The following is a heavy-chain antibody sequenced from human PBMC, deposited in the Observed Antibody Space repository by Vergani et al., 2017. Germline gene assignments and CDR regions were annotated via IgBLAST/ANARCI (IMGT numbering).Heavy chain of an antibody. CDR2: IYWDDDK. J-gene: IGHJ1*01. Sequence: QITLKESGPTLVNPTQTLTLTCTFSGFSLSTSGVGVGWIRQPPGKALEWLALIYWDDDKRYSPSLKSRLTITKDTSKNQLVLTMTNMDPVDTATYYCAHSRDSPYYYDSSGYAFEYFQHWGQGTLVTVSS. V-gene: IGHV2-5*02. CDR1: GFSLSTSGVG. D-gene: IGHD3-22*01. CDR3: AHSRDSPYYYDSSGYAFEYFQH.